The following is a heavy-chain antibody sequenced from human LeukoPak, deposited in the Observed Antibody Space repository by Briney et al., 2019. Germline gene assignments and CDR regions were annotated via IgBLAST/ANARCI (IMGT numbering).Heavy chain of an antibody. Sequence: PSETLSLTCAVYGGSFSGYYWSWIRQPPGKGLEWIGEINQSGSTNYNPSLKSRVTISVDTSKNQFSLKLSSVTAADTAVYYCARVGKYSSGWYYQYWGQGTLVTVSS. CDR2: INQSGST. V-gene: IGHV4-34*01. CDR3: ARVGKYSSGWYYQY. CDR1: GGSFSGYY. D-gene: IGHD6-19*01. J-gene: IGHJ4*02.